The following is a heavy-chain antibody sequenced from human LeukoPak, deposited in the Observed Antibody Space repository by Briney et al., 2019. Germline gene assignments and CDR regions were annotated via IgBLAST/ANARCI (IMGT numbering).Heavy chain of an antibody. Sequence: GGSLRLSCAASGFTFSGYEMNWVRQAPGKGLEWVSYISSSGNNIYYADSMKGRFTISRDNAKNSLYLQTNSLRAEDTAVYYCARVTTGYSSGYYSYYFDYWGQGTLVTVSS. CDR3: ARVTTGYSSGYYSYYFDY. D-gene: IGHD6-19*01. CDR1: GFTFSGYE. V-gene: IGHV3-48*03. CDR2: ISSSGNNI. J-gene: IGHJ4*02.